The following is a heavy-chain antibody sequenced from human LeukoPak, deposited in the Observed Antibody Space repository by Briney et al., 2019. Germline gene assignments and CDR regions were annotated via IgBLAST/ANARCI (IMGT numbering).Heavy chain of an antibody. J-gene: IGHJ4*02. CDR1: GDSISSYY. CDR3: ARLSTGH. Sequence: SETLSLTCTVFGDSISSYYWSWIRQPPGKGLEWIGYIYYTGSTNYNPSLKSRVTISVDTSKNQFSLKLTSVTAADTAVYYCARLSTGHWGQGTLVTVSS. D-gene: IGHD2-2*01. V-gene: IGHV4-59*12. CDR2: IYYTGST.